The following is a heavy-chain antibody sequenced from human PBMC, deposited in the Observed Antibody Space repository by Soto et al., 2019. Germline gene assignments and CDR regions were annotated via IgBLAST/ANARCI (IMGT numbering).Heavy chain of an antibody. CDR1: GFTFSHYW. CDR3: ARDTNGLSY. Sequence: VQLVESGGGLVQPGGSLRLSCAASGFTFSHYWMHWVCQAPGKGLVWVSRINNDGSSTDYADSVKGRFTISRDNAKNTLYLQMNSLRVEDSAMYYCARDTNGLSYWGQGTLVTVSS. CDR2: INNDGSST. J-gene: IGHJ4*02. V-gene: IGHV3-74*01. D-gene: IGHD2-8*01.